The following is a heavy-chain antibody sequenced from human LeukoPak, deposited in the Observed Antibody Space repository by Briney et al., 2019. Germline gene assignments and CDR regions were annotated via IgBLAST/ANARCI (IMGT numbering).Heavy chain of an antibody. CDR2: MNPNSGNT. V-gene: IGHV1-8*01. CDR3: ARASTFPHYYYYMDV. CDR1: GYTFTSYD. D-gene: IGHD3-3*02. Sequence: GASVKVSCKASGYTFTSYDINWVRQATGQGLEWMGWMNPNSGNTGYAQKFQGRVTMTRNTSISTAYMELSSLRSEDTAVYYCARASTFPHYYYYMDVWGKGTTVTVSS. J-gene: IGHJ6*03.